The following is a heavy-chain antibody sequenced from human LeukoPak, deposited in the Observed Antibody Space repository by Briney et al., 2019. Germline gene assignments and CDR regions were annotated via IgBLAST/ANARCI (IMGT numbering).Heavy chain of an antibody. CDR3: AREDSWSGYFDY. CDR1: GGSISSYY. Sequence: SETLSLTCTVSGGSISSYYWSWIRQPPGKGLEWIGYIYYSGSTNYNPSLKSRVTISVDTSKNQFSLKLSSVTAADTAVYYCAREDSWSGYFDYWGQGTLVTVSS. V-gene: IGHV4-59*12. CDR2: IYYSGST. J-gene: IGHJ4*02. D-gene: IGHD3-3*01.